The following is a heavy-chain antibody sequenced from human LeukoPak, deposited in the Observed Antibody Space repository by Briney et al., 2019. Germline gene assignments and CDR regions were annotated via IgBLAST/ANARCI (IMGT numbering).Heavy chain of an antibody. CDR2: IYPGASNT. Sequence: PGESLKISCKGSGYSFTSYWIGWVRQMPGKGLEWRGIIYPGASNTRYSPSFQGQITISADKSISTAYLQWSRLKASDTAMYYCARLYYYDSSGQNFDYWGQGTLVTVSS. D-gene: IGHD3-22*01. J-gene: IGHJ4*02. V-gene: IGHV5-51*01. CDR3: ARLYYYDSSGQNFDY. CDR1: GYSFTSYW.